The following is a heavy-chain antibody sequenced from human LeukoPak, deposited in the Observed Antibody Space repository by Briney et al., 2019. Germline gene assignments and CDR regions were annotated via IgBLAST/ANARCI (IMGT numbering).Heavy chain of an antibody. CDR3: ARDPTVTLGY. Sequence: GGSLRLSCAASGFTFDDYAMHWVRQAPGKGLEWVSGISWNSGSIGYADSVKGRFTISRDNAKNSLYLQMNSLRAEDTAVYYCARDPTVTLGYWGQGTLVTVSS. D-gene: IGHD4-17*01. CDR1: GFTFDDYA. J-gene: IGHJ4*02. V-gene: IGHV3-9*01. CDR2: ISWNSGSI.